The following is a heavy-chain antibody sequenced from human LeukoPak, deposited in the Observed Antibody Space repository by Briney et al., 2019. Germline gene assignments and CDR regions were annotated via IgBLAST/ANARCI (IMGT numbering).Heavy chain of an antibody. V-gene: IGHV3-74*01. D-gene: IGHD5-12*01. CDR3: ARASGGSYEPFFDY. CDR1: GFTFSSYS. Sequence: GGSLRLSCVASGFTFSSYSMNWVRQAPGKGLVWVSRINTDGSSTTYADSVKGRFTISRDNAKNTLYLQMNSLRAEDTAVYYCARASGGSYEPFFDYWGQGTLVTVSS. CDR2: INTDGSST. J-gene: IGHJ4*02.